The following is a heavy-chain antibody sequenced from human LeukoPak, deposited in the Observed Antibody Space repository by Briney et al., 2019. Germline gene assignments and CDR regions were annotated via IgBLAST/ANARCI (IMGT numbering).Heavy chain of an antibody. D-gene: IGHD3-9*01. CDR3: ARAYILTGYWGY. V-gene: IGHV1-2*06. CDR2: INPNSGGT. J-gene: IGHJ4*02. Sequence: ASVKVSCKASGYTFTGYYMHWVRQAPGQGLEWMGRINPNSGGTNYAQKFQGRVTMDRATSISTAYMELSRLRSDDTAVYYCARAYILTGYWGYWGQGTLVTVSS. CDR1: GYTFTGYY.